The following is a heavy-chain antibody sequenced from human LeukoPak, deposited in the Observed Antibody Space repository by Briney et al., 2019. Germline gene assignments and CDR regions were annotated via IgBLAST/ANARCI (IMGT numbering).Heavy chain of an antibody. V-gene: IGHV4-59*01. D-gene: IGHD4-17*01. Sequence: SETLSLTCTVSGGSISCYYWSWIRQSPGKGLEWIGYIYYSGTTNYNPSLKSRVTISVDTSKNQFSLQLRSVTAADTAVYYCAREDPQTTVPEGMDVWGQGTTVTVSS. CDR3: AREDPQTTVPEGMDV. CDR2: IYYSGTT. CDR1: GGSISCYY. J-gene: IGHJ6*02.